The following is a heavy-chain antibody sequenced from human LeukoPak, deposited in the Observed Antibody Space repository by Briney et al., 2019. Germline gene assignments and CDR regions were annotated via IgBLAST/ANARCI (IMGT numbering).Heavy chain of an antibody. CDR3: AKVITTMIVVVFDY. CDR2: INSDGRST. CDR1: GFTFSSYY. V-gene: IGHV3-74*01. J-gene: IGHJ4*02. Sequence: GGSLRLSCAASGFTFSSYYMHWVRQAPGKGLVWVSRINSDGRSTSYADSVKGRFTISRDNSKNTLYLQMNSLRAEDTAVYYCAKVITTMIVVVFDYWGQGTLVTVSS. D-gene: IGHD3-22*01.